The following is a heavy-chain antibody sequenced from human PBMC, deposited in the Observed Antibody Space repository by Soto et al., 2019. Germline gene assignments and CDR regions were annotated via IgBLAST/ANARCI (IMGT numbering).Heavy chain of an antibody. Sequence: PSETLSLTCTVSGGSISSSSYYWGWIRQPPGKGLEWIGSIYYSGSTYYNPSLKSRVTISVDTSKNQFSLKLSSVTAADTAVYYCASHRNPPQAVVDYWGQVTLVTVSS. CDR2: IYYSGST. J-gene: IGHJ4*02. D-gene: IGHD6-19*01. V-gene: IGHV4-39*01. CDR1: GGSISSSSYY. CDR3: ASHRNPPQAVVDY.